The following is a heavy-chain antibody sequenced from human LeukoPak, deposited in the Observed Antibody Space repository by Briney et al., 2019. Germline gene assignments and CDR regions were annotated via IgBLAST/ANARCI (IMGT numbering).Heavy chain of an antibody. CDR2: INSDGSST. J-gene: IGHJ4*02. D-gene: IGHD2-2*01. V-gene: IGHV3-74*01. Sequence: PGGSLRLSCAASGFTFSSYWMHWVRQAPGKGLVWVSRINSDGSSTSYADSVKGRFTISRDNSKNTLYLQMNSLRAEDTAVYYCAKDQRIVVVPAAMWDWGQGTLVTVSS. CDR1: GFTFSSYW. CDR3: AKDQRIVVVPAAMWD.